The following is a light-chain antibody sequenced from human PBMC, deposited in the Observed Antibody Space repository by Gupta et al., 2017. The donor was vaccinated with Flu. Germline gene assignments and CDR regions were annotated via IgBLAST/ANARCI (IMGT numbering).Light chain of an antibody. CDR1: SNDIGRYDY. J-gene: IGLJ1*01. CDR2: DVS. V-gene: IGLV2-14*03. CDR3: TSYITSSAPYV. Sequence: QSALTQPASVSGSPGQSITISCTGTSNDIGRYDYVSWFQQHPGHALKLLIFDVSLRPSGVSDRFSGSKSGNTASLTISGLQPEDEADYYCTSYITSSAPYVFGTGTKVTVL.